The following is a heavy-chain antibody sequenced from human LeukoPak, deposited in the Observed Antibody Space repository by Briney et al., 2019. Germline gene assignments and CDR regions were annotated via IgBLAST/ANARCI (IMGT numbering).Heavy chain of an antibody. Sequence: PGGSLRLSCAAPGFMFNSYAMNWVRQAPGKGLEWVSAISGSGRNTYYADSVKGRFTVSRDNSKNTLYLQMNSLRAEDTAVYYCAKEGIVSGYAGHFDYWGQGTLVTVSS. V-gene: IGHV3-23*01. CDR2: ISGSGRNT. CDR3: AKEGIVSGYAGHFDY. CDR1: GFMFNSYA. J-gene: IGHJ4*02. D-gene: IGHD6-25*01.